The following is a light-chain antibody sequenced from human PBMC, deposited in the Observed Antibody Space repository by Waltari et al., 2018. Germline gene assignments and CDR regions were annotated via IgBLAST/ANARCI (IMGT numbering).Light chain of an antibody. CDR3: CSYAGGNNLL. CDR2: VVS. V-gene: IGLV2-8*01. J-gene: IGLJ2*01. Sequence: QSALTQPPSASGPPGPSVTISCPGTNSDVGGCDFFSWYQQHPGKAPKLMIYVVSKRPSGVPDRFSGSKSGNTASLTVSGLQADDEADYYCCSYAGGNNLLFGGGTKLTVL. CDR1: NSDVGGCDF.